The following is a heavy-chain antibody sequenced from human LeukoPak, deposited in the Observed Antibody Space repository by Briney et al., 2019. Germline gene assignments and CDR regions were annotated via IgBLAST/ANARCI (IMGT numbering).Heavy chain of an antibody. CDR2: ISYDGINK. CDR3: AKDNSGSSTGGYYFDS. CDR1: GFTFSSYG. Sequence: GGSLRLSCAASGFTFSSYGMHWVRQAPGKGLEWVAVISYDGINKYYADSVKGRFTISRDNSKNTLYLQMNSLRAEDTAVYYCAKDNSGSSTGGYYFDSWGQRTLVTVSS. D-gene: IGHD1-26*01. V-gene: IGHV3-30*18. J-gene: IGHJ4*02.